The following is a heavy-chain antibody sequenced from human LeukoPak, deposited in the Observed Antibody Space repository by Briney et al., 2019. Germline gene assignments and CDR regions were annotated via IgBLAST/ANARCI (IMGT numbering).Heavy chain of an antibody. CDR3: ARGYSSSAGDY. CDR1: GHTSTTYA. CDR2: INAGNGNI. V-gene: IGHV1-3*01. D-gene: IGHD6-13*01. J-gene: IGHJ4*02. Sequence: ASVKVSCKASGHTSTTYAIHWVRQAPGQGLEWMGWINAGNGNIKYSQKLQGRVTITGDTSASTAYMELSSLRSEDTAVYYCARGYSSSAGDYWGQGTLVTVSS.